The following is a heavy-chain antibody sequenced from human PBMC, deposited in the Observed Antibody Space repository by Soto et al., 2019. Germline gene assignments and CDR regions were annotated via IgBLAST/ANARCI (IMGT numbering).Heavy chain of an antibody. J-gene: IGHJ5*02. CDR2: INPNSGGT. D-gene: IGHD5-12*01. Sequence: ASVKVSCRASGYTFTAYYMHWVRQAPGQGLEWMGWINPNSGGTYHAQNFQGRVTMTRDTSTTTAYMELASLRSDDTAVYYCARGGGRGYNELDPWGHGTLVTVSS. CDR1: GYTFTAYY. CDR3: ARGGGRGYNELDP. V-gene: IGHV1-2*02.